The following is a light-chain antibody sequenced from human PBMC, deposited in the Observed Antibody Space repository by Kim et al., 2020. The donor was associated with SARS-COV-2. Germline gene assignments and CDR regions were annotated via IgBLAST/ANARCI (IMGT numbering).Light chain of an antibody. CDR2: KAS. V-gene: IGKV1-5*03. J-gene: IGKJ1*01. Sequence: DIQMTQSPSTLSASVGDRVTITCRASQSISTWLDWYQQKPGKAPKLLIYKASSLESGVPSRFSGSGSGTDFTLTVSSLQPDDFATYYCQQYNSYPWTFGQGTKVDIK. CDR1: QSISTW. CDR3: QQYNSYPWT.